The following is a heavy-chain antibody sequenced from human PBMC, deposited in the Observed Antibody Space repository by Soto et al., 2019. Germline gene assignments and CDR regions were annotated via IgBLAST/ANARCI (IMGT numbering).Heavy chain of an antibody. Sequence: PGGSLRLSCAASGFTFSSYGMHWVRQAPGKGLEWVAVISYDGSNKYYADPVKGRFTISRDNSKNTLYLQMNSLRAEDTAVYYCAKDNYDFWSGYLYYYGMDVWGQGTTVTVSS. CDR3: AKDNYDFWSGYLYYYGMDV. J-gene: IGHJ6*02. V-gene: IGHV3-30*18. CDR2: ISYDGSNK. CDR1: GFTFSSYG. D-gene: IGHD3-3*01.